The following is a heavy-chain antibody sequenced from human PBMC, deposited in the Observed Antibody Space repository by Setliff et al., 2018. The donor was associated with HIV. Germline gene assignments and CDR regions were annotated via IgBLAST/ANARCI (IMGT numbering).Heavy chain of an antibody. CDR3: AREAPGSRNRWPYYFDF. D-gene: IGHD2-15*01. CDR1: GGSISSHY. V-gene: IGHV4-59*11. J-gene: IGHJ4*02. CDR2: IYYTGST. Sequence: SETLSLTCTVSGGSISSHYWSWIRQPPGKGLERIGSIYYTGSTDYNPSLMSRVTISLDTPKNQFSLKLNSVIAADTAVYYCAREAPGSRNRWPYYFDFWGQGMLVTVSS.